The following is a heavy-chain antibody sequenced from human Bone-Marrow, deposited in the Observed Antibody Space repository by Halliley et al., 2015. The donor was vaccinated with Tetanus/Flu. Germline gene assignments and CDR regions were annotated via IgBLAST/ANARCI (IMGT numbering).Heavy chain of an antibody. CDR3: ARQSSACRSKFGMDV. Sequence: QLVQSGAELKKPGESLKISCRSSGYDFLDYWIVWVRQMPGKGLEWMGIICPGDSDTTYSPSFQGQVTISVDKSISTAYLQRRSLKASNTAKYYCARQSSACRSKFGMDVWGKGTTVPVSS. D-gene: IGHD6-25*01. CDR1: GYDFLDYW. J-gene: IGHJ6*04. V-gene: IGHV5-51*01. CDR2: ICPGDSDT.